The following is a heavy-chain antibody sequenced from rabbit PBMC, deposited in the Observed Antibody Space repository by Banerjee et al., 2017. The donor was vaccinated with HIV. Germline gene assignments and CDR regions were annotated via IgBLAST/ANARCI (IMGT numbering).Heavy chain of an antibody. Sequence: QEQLEESGGDLVKPEGSLTLTCTASGFSFSGSYWICWVRQAPGKGLEWIACIGTGDGSTYYANWAKGRFTISKTSSTTVTLQMTSLTAADTATYFCARSYTDYAGYGYGGYFNLWGPGTLVTVS. J-gene: IGHJ4*01. CDR3: ARSYTDYAGYGYGGYFNL. D-gene: IGHD6-1*01. V-gene: IGHV1S45*01. CDR1: GFSFSGSYW. CDR2: IGTGDGST.